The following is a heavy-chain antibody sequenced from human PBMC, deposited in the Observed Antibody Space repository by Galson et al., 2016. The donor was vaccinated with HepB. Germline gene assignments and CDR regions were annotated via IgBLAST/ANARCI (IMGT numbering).Heavy chain of an antibody. CDR2: IYPSGTT. CDR1: GDSSSSGTYY. V-gene: IGHV4-61*02. CDR3: ARDFTY. J-gene: IGHJ4*02. Sequence: TLSLTCIVSGDSSSSGTYYWSWIRQSAGKGLEWIGRIYPSGTTNYTPSLKSRVTISLDTSSNQFSLKLDSVTAADTAVYYCARDFTYWGPGTLVTVSS.